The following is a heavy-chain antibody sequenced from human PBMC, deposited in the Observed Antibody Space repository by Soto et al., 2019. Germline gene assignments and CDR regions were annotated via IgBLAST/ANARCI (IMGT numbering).Heavy chain of an antibody. J-gene: IGHJ5*02. CDR2: IIPIFGTA. V-gene: IGHV1-69*13. CDR3: ARWSGSSSRGPHQSFDP. D-gene: IGHD6-6*01. Sequence: ASVKVSCKASGGTFSSYAISWVRQAPGQGLEWMGGIIPIFGTANYAQKFQGRVTITADESTSTAYMELSSLRSEDTAVYYCARWSGSSSRGPHQSFDPWGQGTLVTVSS. CDR1: GGTFSSYA.